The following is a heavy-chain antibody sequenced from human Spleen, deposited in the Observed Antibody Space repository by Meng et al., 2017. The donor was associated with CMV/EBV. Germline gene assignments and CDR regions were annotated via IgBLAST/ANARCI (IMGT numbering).Heavy chain of an antibody. Sequence: QGQRVLSGGGGKNAGSSLKVSCKASRGTFSSYAISWVRQAPGQGLEWMGGIIPIFGTANYAQKFQGRVTITADESTSTAYMELSSLRSEDTAVYYCARGSYYDILTGLDYWGQGTLVTVSS. CDR3: ARGSYYDILTGLDY. V-gene: IGHV1-69*12. CDR1: RGTFSSYA. CDR2: IIPIFGTA. J-gene: IGHJ4*02. D-gene: IGHD3-9*01.